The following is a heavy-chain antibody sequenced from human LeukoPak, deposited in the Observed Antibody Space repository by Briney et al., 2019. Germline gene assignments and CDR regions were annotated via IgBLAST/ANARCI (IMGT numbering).Heavy chain of an antibody. CDR2: ISAYNGNT. D-gene: IGHD2-2*02. CDR3: ARALIVVVPAAIDY. Sequence: ASVKVSCKASGYTFTSYGISWVRQAPGQGLEWMGWISAYNGNTNYAQKLQGRVTMTTDTSTSTAYMELRSLRPDDTAVYYCARALIVVVPAAIDYWGQGALVTVSS. J-gene: IGHJ4*02. V-gene: IGHV1-18*01. CDR1: GYTFTSYG.